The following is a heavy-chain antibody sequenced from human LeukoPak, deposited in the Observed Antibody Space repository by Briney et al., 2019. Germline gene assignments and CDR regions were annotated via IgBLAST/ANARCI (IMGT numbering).Heavy chain of an antibody. CDR1: GYTFTTYD. D-gene: IGHD1-1*01. CDR2: INPNSGNT. J-gene: IGHJ1*01. Sequence: ASVKVSCKASGYTFTTYDINWVRQATGQGLQWMGWINPNSGNTGYAQKFQGRISITRNISISTVYMELSSLRSEDTAVYYCARGPPTAQYFQHWGQGTLVTVSS. CDR3: ARGPPTAQYFQH. V-gene: IGHV1-8*03.